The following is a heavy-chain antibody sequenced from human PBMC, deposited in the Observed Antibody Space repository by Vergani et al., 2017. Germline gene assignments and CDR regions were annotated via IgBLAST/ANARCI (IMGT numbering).Heavy chain of an antibody. D-gene: IGHD3-22*01. CDR1: GGSISSYY. J-gene: IGHJ2*01. CDR3: ARHENYYDSSGYYHRKQNWYFDL. CDR2: IYYSGST. V-gene: IGHV4-39*01. Sequence: QVQLQESGPGLVKPSETLSLTCTVSGGSISSYYWGWIRQPPGKGLEWIGSIYYSGSTYYNPSLKSRVTISVDTSKNQFSLKLSSVTAADTAVYYCARHENYYDSSGYYHRKQNWYFDLWGRGTLVTVSS.